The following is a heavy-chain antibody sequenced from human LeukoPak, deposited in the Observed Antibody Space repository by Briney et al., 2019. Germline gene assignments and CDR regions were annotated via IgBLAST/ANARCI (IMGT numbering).Heavy chain of an antibody. Sequence: SQTLSLTCTVSGGSISSGDYYWSWIRRPPGKGLEWIGYIYYSGSTYYNPSLKSRVTISVDTSKNQFSLKLSSVTAADTAVYYCASQVLVAARGGWFDPWGQGTLVTVSS. V-gene: IGHV4-30-4*01. CDR2: IYYSGST. CDR1: GGSISSGDYY. CDR3: ASQVLVAARGGWFDP. J-gene: IGHJ5*02. D-gene: IGHD2-15*01.